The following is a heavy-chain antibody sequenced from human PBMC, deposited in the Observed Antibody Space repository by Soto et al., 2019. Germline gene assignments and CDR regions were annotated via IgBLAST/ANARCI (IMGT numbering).Heavy chain of an antibody. CDR2: IYPGDSDT. D-gene: IGHD3-3*01. Sequence: GESLKISCKGSGYSFTSYWIGWVRQMPGKGLEWMGIIYPGDSDTRYSPSFQGQVTISADKSISTAYLQWSSLKASDTAMYYWARPISFPYYGMYVWGKGTTVPGSS. J-gene: IGHJ6*04. CDR3: ARPISFPYYGMYV. V-gene: IGHV5-51*01. CDR1: GYSFTSYW.